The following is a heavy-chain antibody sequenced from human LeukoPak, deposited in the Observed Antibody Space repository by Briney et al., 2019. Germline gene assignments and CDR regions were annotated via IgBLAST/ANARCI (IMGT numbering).Heavy chain of an antibody. J-gene: IGHJ6*03. CDR3: AKIQSIYYYYYMDV. CDR2: IWNDGSNK. Sequence: GGSLRLSCAASGFTFSSYGMHWVRQAPGKGLEWVAVIWNDGSNKYYADSVKGRFTISRDNSKNTLYLQMNSLRAEDTAVYYCAKIQSIYYYYYMDVWGKGTTVTVSS. V-gene: IGHV3-33*03. CDR1: GFTFSSYG. D-gene: IGHD2/OR15-2a*01.